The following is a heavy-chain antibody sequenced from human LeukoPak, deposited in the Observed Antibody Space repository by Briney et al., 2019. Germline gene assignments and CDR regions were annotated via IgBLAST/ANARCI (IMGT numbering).Heavy chain of an antibody. CDR2: IYYSGST. D-gene: IGHD3-10*01. J-gene: IGHJ4*02. Sequence: GSLRLSCSASGFTLSSYSMNWVRQAPGKGLEWIGSIYYSGSTYYNPSLKSRVTISVDTSKNQFSLKLSSVTAADTAVYYCARQDYYGSGRPFDYWGQGTLVTVSS. V-gene: IGHV4-39*01. CDR3: ARQDYYGSGRPFDY. CDR1: GFTLSSYSMN.